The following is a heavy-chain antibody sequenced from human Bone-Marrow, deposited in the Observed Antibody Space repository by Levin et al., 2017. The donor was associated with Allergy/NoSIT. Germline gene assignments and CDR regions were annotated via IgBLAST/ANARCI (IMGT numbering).Heavy chain of an antibody. CDR3: AGGIAPGRLRTRVDY. J-gene: IGHJ4*02. V-gene: IGHV4-39*01. CDR1: GGSISSSSYY. Sequence: SQTLSLTCTVSGGSISSSSYYWGWIRQPPGKGLEWIGSIYYSGSTYYNPSLKSRVTISVDTSKNQFSLKLSSVTAADTAVYYCAGGIAPGRLRTRVDYWGQGTLVTVSS. D-gene: IGHD1-26*01. CDR2: IYYSGST.